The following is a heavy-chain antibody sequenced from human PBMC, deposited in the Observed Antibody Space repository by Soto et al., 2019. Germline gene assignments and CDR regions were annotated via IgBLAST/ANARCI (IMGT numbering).Heavy chain of an antibody. Sequence: ASVKVSCKASGYTFTSYGISWVRQAPGQGPEWMGWISAYNGNTNYAQKLQGRVTMTTDTSTSTAYMELRSLRSDDTAVYYCARVLWLGLQYYYGMDVRGQGTTVTVSS. V-gene: IGHV1-18*04. J-gene: IGHJ6*02. D-gene: IGHD3-10*01. CDR1: GYTFTSYG. CDR3: ARVLWLGLQYYYGMDV. CDR2: ISAYNGNT.